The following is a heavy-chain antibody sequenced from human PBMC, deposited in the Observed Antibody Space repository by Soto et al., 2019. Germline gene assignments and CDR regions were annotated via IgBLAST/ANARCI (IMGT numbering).Heavy chain of an antibody. CDR1: GYSFTTFW. D-gene: IGHD4-17*01. J-gene: IGHJ4*02. CDR3: ARQGNGAEGFDY. V-gene: IGHV5-10-1*04. CDR2: VDPRDSYT. Sequence: GESLKISCKGSGYSFTTFWITWVRQMPGKGLEWMGTVDPRDSYTNYSPSFQGQVTISADRSISTAYLQWSSLKPSDTAMYYCARQGNGAEGFDYWGQGTLVTVSS.